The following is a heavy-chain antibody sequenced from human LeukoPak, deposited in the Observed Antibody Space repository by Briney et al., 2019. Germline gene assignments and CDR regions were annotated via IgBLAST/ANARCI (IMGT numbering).Heavy chain of an antibody. D-gene: IGHD1-26*01. J-gene: IGHJ4*02. CDR2: IIPIFGTA. CDR1: GGTFSSYA. Sequence: ASVTVSCKASGGTFSSYAISWVRQAPGQGLEWMGGIIPIFGTANYAQKFQGRVTITTDESTSTAYLELSGLRAEDTAVYYCARVPLVGATWFDYWGQGTLVTVSS. V-gene: IGHV1-69*05. CDR3: ARVPLVGATWFDY.